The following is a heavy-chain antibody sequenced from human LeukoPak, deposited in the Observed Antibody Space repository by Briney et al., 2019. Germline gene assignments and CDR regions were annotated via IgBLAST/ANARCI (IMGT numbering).Heavy chain of an antibody. D-gene: IGHD1-26*01. CDR1: GGSISRTNW. CDR3: SRESGAFSPFGY. CDR2: ISLSGHT. J-gene: IGHJ4*02. Sequence: PSGTLSLTCDVSGGSISRTNWWSWVRQSPGQGLEWIGEISLSGHTTYNPSLQSRVTMSLDESKNQVSLDLASVTDADTAVYYCSRESGAFSPFGYWGQGTLVTVHS. V-gene: IGHV4-4*02.